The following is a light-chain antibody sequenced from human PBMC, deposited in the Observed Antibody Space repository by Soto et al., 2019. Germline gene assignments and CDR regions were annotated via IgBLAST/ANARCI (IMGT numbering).Light chain of an antibody. CDR1: QSVSSN. CDR3: QQRSNWPPIT. CDR2: DAS. Sequence: DIVLTQSPGTLSLSPGERATLYCRASQSVSSNHLAWYQQKPGQAPRLLIYDASNRATGIPARFSGSGSGTDFTLTISSLEPEDFAVYYCQQRSNWPPITFGQGTRLEIK. V-gene: IGKV3-11*01. J-gene: IGKJ5*01.